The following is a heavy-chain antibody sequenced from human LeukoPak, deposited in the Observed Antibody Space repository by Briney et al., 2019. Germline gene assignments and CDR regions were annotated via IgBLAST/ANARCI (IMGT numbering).Heavy chain of an antibody. CDR1: GGSFSGYY. Sequence: SETLSLTCAVYGGSFSGYYWSWIRQPPGKGLEWIGEINHSGSTNYNPSLKSRVTISVDTSKNQFSLKLSSVTAADTAVYYCARHGGSESLFDYWGQGTLVTVSS. CDR2: INHSGST. CDR3: ARHGGSESLFDY. D-gene: IGHD3-10*01. J-gene: IGHJ4*02. V-gene: IGHV4-34*01.